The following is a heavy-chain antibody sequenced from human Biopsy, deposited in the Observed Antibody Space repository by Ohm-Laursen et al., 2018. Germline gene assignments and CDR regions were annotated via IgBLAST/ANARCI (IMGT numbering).Heavy chain of an antibody. CDR1: GFTLNELS. CDR3: AADINVWNVNY. J-gene: IGHJ4*02. V-gene: IGHV1-24*01. D-gene: IGHD1-1*01. CDR2: FAPENGKT. Sequence: AAVMVSCNSSGFTLNELSLHWARQVPGKGLEWMGGFAPENGKTVYAQNFQARVPLTEDASTDTAYMELRSLRSEDTAVYYCAADINVWNVNYWGQGTQVTVSS.